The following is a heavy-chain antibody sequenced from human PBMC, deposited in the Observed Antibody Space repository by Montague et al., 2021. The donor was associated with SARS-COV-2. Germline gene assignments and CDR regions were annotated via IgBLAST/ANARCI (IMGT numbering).Heavy chain of an antibody. Sequence: SETLSLTCAVHGGSFSTYSWNWIRQPPGKGLEWIGEIHHGGSTNYNPSLKSRVTISADTSKNQFSLKLTSVAAADTAVYYCARLGDGVVPSPILGVGPYYSFYELDVWGKGTTVTVSS. CDR3: ARLGDGVVPSPILGVGPYYSFYELDV. V-gene: IGHV4-34*01. D-gene: IGHD3-10*01. CDR1: GGSFSTYS. CDR2: IHHGGST. J-gene: IGHJ6*04.